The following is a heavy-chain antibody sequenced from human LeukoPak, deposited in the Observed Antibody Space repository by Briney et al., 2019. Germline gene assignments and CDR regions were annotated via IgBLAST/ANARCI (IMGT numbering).Heavy chain of an antibody. CDR1: GFSFSDYY. CDR3: ARARDGYNSGAFDI. J-gene: IGHJ3*02. V-gene: IGHV3-11*04. D-gene: IGHD5-24*01. CDR2: ISSNGSSI. Sequence: GGSLRLSCAASGFSFSDYYMTWIRQAPGKGLEWISYISSNGSSIYYADSVKGRFTIPRDNAKNSLYLQMNSLRAEDTAVYYCARARDGYNSGAFDIWGQGTMVTVSS.